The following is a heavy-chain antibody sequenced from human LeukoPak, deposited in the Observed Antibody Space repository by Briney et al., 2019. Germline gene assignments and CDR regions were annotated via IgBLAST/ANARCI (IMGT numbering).Heavy chain of an antibody. V-gene: IGHV1-2*02. CDR1: GYTFTGYY. CDR2: INPNSGGT. D-gene: IGHD2-2*01. CDR3: ARATPYCSSTSCYYYCYYMDV. J-gene: IGHJ6*03. Sequence: ASVKVSCKASGYTFTGYYMHWVRQAPGQGLEWMGWINPNSGGTNYAQKFQGRVTMTRDTSISTAYMELSRLRSDDTAVYYCARATPYCSSTSCYYYCYYMDVWGKGTTVTVSS.